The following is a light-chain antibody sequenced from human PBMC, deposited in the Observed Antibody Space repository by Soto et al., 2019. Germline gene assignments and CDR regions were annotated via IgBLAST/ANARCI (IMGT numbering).Light chain of an antibody. CDR3: QQYGSSTGFT. Sequence: EIVLTQSPGTLSLSPGERAPLSCRARQSVSSSYLAWYQQKPGQAPRLLIYGASSRATGIPDRFSGSGSGTDFTLTISRLEPEDFAVYYCQQYGSSTGFTFGPGTKVDIK. CDR1: QSVSSSY. J-gene: IGKJ3*01. CDR2: GAS. V-gene: IGKV3-20*01.